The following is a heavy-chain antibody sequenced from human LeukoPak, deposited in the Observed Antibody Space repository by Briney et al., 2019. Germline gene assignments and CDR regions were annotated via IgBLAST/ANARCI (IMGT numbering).Heavy chain of an antibody. CDR1: GGSISSYY. CDR2: LYYSGST. J-gene: IGHJ6*03. V-gene: IGHV4-59*01. Sequence: PSETLSLTCTVSGGSISSYYWSWIRQPPGKGLEWIGYLYYSGSTNYNPSLKSRVTISVDTSKNQFSLKLSSVTAADTAVYYCARGGQYYYDTLVSMDVWGKGTTVTVSS. D-gene: IGHD3-22*01. CDR3: ARGGQYYYDTLVSMDV.